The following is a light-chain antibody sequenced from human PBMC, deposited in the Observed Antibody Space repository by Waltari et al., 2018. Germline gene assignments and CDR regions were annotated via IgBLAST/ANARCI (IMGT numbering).Light chain of an antibody. CDR2: AAS. V-gene: IGKV1-39*01. CDR1: QSISSY. CDR3: QQSYSTPLT. J-gene: IGKJ4*01. Sequence: IQMTQSPSSLSASVGARVTITCRASQSISSYLNWYHQKPGKAPKLLIYAASSLQSGVPSRFSGSGSGTDFTLTISSLQPEDFATYYCQQSYSTPLTFGGGTKVEIK.